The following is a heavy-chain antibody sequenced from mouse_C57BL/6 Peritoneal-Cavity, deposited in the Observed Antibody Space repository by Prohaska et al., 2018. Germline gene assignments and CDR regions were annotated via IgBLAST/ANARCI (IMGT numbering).Heavy chain of an antibody. D-gene: IGHD2-2*01. CDR3: ARLVTKYFDV. J-gene: IGHJ1*03. V-gene: IGHV9-3*01. Sequence: QIQLVQSGPELKKPGETVKISCKASWYTFTTYGMSWVKQAPGKGLKWMGWINTYSGVPTYADDFKGRFAFSLETSASTAYLQINNLKNEETATYFCARLVTKYFDVWGTGTTVTVSS. CDR2: INTYSGVP. CDR1: WYTFTTYG.